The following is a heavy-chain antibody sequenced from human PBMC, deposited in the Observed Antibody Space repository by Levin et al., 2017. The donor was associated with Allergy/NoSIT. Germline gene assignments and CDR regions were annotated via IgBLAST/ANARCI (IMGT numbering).Heavy chain of an antibody. J-gene: IGHJ4*02. D-gene: IGHD1-7*01. Sequence: GASVKVSCKASGYTFTGYYMHWVRQAPGQGLEWMGWINPNSGGTNYAQKFQGRVTMTRDTSISTAYMELSRLRSDDTAVYYCARGLFGRITGTTSDGWGQGTLVTVSS. CDR1: GYTFTGYY. CDR2: INPNSGGT. CDR3: ARGLFGRITGTTSDG. V-gene: IGHV1-2*02.